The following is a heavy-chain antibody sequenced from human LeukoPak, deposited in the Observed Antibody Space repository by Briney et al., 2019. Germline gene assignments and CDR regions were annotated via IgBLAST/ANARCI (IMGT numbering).Heavy chain of an antibody. CDR2: IYYSGGT. CDR1: GGSISSYY. D-gene: IGHD4-17*01. J-gene: IGHJ3*02. CDR3: ARALDYGDYGKDDAFDI. V-gene: IGHV4-59*01. Sequence: KPSETLSLTCTVSGGSISSYYWSWIRQPPGKGLEWIGYIYYSGGTNYNPSLKSRVTISVDTSKNQFSLKLSSVTAADTAVYYCARALDYGDYGKDDAFDIWGQGTMVTVSS.